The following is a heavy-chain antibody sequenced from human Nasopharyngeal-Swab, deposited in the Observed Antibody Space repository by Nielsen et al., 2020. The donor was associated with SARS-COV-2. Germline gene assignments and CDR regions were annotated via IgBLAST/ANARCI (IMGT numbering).Heavy chain of an antibody. CDR1: GYSFTSYW. CDR2: IYPGDSDT. J-gene: IGHJ4*02. V-gene: IGHV5-51*01. Sequence: KVSCKGSGYSFTSYWIGWVRQMPGKGLEWMGIIYPGDSDTRYSPSFQGQVTISADKSISTAYLQWSSLKASDTATYYCARQPYCSGGSCYPYFDYWGQGTLVSVSS. D-gene: IGHD2-15*01. CDR3: ARQPYCSGGSCYPYFDY.